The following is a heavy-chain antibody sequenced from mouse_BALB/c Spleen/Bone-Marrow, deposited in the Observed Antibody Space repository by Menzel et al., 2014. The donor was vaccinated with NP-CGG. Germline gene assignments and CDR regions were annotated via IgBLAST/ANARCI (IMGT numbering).Heavy chain of an antibody. CDR3: ARWGKGYFDV. J-gene: IGHJ1*01. CDR1: GYNFISYW. Sequence: QVQLQQSGAELVKPGASVKLSCKASGYNFISYWIHWVKQRPGQGLKWIGEINPGNGRTNYNEKFKNKATLTIDKSSSTAYMQLSRLTSEDSAVYYCARWGKGYFDVWGAGTTVTVSS. V-gene: IGHV1S81*02. CDR2: INPGNGRT. D-gene: IGHD1-3*01.